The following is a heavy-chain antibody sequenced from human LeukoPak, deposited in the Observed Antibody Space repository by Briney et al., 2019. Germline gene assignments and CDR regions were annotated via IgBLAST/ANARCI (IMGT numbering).Heavy chain of an antibody. Sequence: GGSLRLSCAASGFTFSSYGMHWVRQAPGKGLEWVAVISYDGSNKYYADSVKGRLTISRDNAKNSLYLQMNSLRAEDTAVYYCVRGLWGSYLSFDYWGQGTLVTVSS. CDR3: VRGLWGSYLSFDY. V-gene: IGHV3-30*03. CDR2: ISYDGSNK. D-gene: IGHD1-26*01. J-gene: IGHJ4*02. CDR1: GFTFSSYG.